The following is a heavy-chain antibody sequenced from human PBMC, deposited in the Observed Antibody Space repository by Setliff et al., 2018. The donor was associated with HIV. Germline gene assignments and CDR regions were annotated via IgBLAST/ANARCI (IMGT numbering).Heavy chain of an antibody. J-gene: IGHJ5*02. V-gene: IGHV4-59*01. CDR2: IYYSGST. CDR1: GGSISSYY. CDR3: ARGPGRATMEELERERWFDP. Sequence: PSETLSLTCTVSGGSISSYYWSWIRQPPGKGLEWIGYIYYSGSTNYNPSLKSRVTISVDMSKNQFSLKLSSVTAADTAVYYCARGPGRATMEELERERWFDPWGQGTLVTSPQ. D-gene: IGHD1-1*01.